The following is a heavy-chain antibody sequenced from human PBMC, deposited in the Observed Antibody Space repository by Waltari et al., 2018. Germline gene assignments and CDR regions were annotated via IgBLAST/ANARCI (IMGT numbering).Heavy chain of an antibody. V-gene: IGHV3-23*01. CDR3: AKVSEQWLVEGYFDY. Sequence: EVQLLESGGGLVQPGGSLRLSCAASGFTFSSYAMSWVRQAPGKWLEWVSAISGSGGSTYYADSVKGRFTISRDNSKNTLYLQMNSLRAEDTAVYYCAKVSEQWLVEGYFDYWGQGTLVTVSS. J-gene: IGHJ4*02. CDR1: GFTFSSYA. CDR2: ISGSGGST. D-gene: IGHD6-19*01.